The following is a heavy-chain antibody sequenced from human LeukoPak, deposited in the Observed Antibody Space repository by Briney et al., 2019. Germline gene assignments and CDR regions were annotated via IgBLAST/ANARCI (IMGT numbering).Heavy chain of an antibody. D-gene: IGHD2-15*01. J-gene: IGHJ4*02. CDR1: GFTVTNYA. CDR3: ARGDCSGGSCYLSLTTIDY. V-gene: IGHV3-48*01. CDR2: ISSSSSTI. Sequence: GGSPRLSCAASGFTVTNYAMYWVRQAPGKGLEWLSYISSSSSTIYYADSVKGRFTISRDNAKNSLYLQMNSLRAEDTAVYYCARGDCSGGSCYLSLTTIDYWGQGTLVTVSS.